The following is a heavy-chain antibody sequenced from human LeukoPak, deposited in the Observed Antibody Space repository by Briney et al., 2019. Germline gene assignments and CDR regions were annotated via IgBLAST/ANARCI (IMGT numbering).Heavy chain of an antibody. J-gene: IGHJ3*02. V-gene: IGHV4-31*03. D-gene: IGHD6-13*01. CDR3: PRNIAAVLGAPSGAFDI. CDR1: GGSISSGGYY. Sequence: SETLSLTCTVSGGSISSGGYYWSWIRQHPGKGLEWIGYIDYSGSTYYNPSVKSRVAISVDTSKNQLSLKLSAVTTAASVVYYCPRNIAAVLGAPSGAFDIWGQGTMVTVSS. CDR2: IDYSGST.